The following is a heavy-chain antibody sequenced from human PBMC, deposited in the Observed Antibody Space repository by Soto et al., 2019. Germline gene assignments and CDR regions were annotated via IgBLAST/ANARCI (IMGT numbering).Heavy chain of an antibody. J-gene: IGHJ5*02. D-gene: IGHD5-12*01. Sequence: GESMKISYKGSGYSFTTYWITWVRQVPGKGLERMGRIDPSDSYANYSPSFQGHVTMSADKSISTAYLQWSSLKASDTAMYYCGRVRVDKAEGWFDPWGQGTLVTVSS. CDR3: GRVRVDKAEGWFDP. CDR1: GYSFTTYW. CDR2: IDPSDSYA. V-gene: IGHV5-10-1*01.